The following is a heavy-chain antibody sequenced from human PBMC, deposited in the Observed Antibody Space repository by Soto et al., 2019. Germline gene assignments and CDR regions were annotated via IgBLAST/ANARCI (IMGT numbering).Heavy chain of an antibody. CDR2: IYYSGST. J-gene: IGHJ4*02. D-gene: IGHD3-10*01. Sequence: SETLSLTCTVSGGSISSYYWSWIRQPPGKGLEWIGYIYYSGSTNYNPSLKSRVTISVDTSKNQSSLKLSSMTAADTAVYYCARHNYGSGSTYFDYWGQETLVTVSS. V-gene: IGHV4-59*08. CDR3: ARHNYGSGSTYFDY. CDR1: GGSISSYY.